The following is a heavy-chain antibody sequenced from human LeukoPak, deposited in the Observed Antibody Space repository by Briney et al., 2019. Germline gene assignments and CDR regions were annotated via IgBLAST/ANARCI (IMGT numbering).Heavy chain of an antibody. CDR2: IRYDGSNK. J-gene: IGHJ4*02. Sequence: GGSLRLSCAASGFTFSSYGMHWVRQAPGKGLEWVAFIRYDGSNKYYADSVKGRFTISRDNSKNTLYLQMNSLRAEDTAVYYCAKDLTSVGMVITTSHFDYWGQGTLVTVSS. V-gene: IGHV3-30*02. CDR3: AKDLTSVGMVITTSHFDY. D-gene: IGHD3-22*01. CDR1: GFTFSSYG.